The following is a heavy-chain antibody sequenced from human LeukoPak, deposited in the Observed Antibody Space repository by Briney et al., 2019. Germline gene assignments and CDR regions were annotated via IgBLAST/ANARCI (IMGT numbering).Heavy chain of an antibody. CDR1: GGSISSGGYY. CDR3: ARVFVAHTYYYGMDV. Sequence: SSETLSLTCTVSGGSISSGGYYWSWIRQHPGKGLEWIGYIYYSGSTYYNPSLKSRVTISVDTSKNQFSLKLSSVTAADTAVYYCARVFVAHTYYYGMDVWGQGTTVTVSS. CDR2: IYYSGST. D-gene: IGHD2-21*01. V-gene: IGHV4-31*03. J-gene: IGHJ6*02.